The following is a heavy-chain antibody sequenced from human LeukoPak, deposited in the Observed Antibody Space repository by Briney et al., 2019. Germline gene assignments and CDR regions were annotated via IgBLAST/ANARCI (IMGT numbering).Heavy chain of an antibody. CDR3: ASVRHCGGDCYLYFQH. J-gene: IGHJ1*01. CDR1: GGSIRSHY. Sequence: SQTLSLTCTVSGGSIRSHYWSWIRQPPAKGLERIGYIYYSGSTNYNPSLKSRVTISVDTPKNQFSLKLSAVTAADTAVYYCASVRHCGGDCYLYFQHWGQGTLVTVSS. D-gene: IGHD2-21*02. CDR2: IYYSGST. V-gene: IGHV4-59*11.